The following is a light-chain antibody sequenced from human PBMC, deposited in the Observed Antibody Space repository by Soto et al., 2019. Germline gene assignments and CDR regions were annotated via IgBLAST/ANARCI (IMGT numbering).Light chain of an antibody. Sequence: QSVLTQPASVSGSPGQSITISCTGTSSDFGGYDYVSWYLQHPGKVPKLMIYEVSNRPSGVSNRFSGSKSGNTASLTISGLQAEDEADYFCSSYSISTAYLFGTGTKVTVL. V-gene: IGLV2-14*01. CDR2: EVS. J-gene: IGLJ1*01. CDR1: SSDFGGYDY. CDR3: SSYSISTAYL.